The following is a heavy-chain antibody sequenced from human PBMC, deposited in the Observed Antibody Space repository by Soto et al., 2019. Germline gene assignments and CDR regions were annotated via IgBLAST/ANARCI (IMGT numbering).Heavy chain of an antibody. CDR3: AREAATMVVDY. CDR2: IWYDGSNK. V-gene: IGHV3-33*01. Sequence: PGGSLRLSCAASGFTFSSYGMHWVRQAPGKGLEWVAVIWYDGSNKYYADSVKGRFAISRDNSKNTLYLQMNSLRAEDTAVYYCAREAATMVVDYRGQGTLGTVSS. D-gene: IGHD2-15*01. CDR1: GFTFSSYG. J-gene: IGHJ4*02.